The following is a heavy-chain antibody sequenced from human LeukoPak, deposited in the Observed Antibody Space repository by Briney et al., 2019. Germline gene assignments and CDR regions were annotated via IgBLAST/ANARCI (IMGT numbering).Heavy chain of an antibody. CDR3: AKGFNYDPYYYMDV. CDR1: GFTFDDYA. Sequence: GGSLRLSCAASGFTFDDYAMHWVRQAPGKGLEWVSLISWDSGSTYYADSVKGRFTISRDNSKNSLYLQMNSLRAEDTALYYCAKGFNYDPYYYMDVWGKGTTVTVSS. J-gene: IGHJ6*03. V-gene: IGHV3-43D*04. CDR2: ISWDSGST. D-gene: IGHD3-3*01.